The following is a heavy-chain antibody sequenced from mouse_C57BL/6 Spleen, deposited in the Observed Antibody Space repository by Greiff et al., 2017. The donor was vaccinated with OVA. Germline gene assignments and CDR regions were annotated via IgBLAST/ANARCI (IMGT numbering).Heavy chain of an antibody. CDR2: IWRGGST. CDR1: GFSLTSYG. D-gene: IGHD2-4*01. J-gene: IGHJ4*01. Sequence: VQLVESGPGLVQPSQSLSITCTVSGFSLTSYGVHWVRQSPGKGLEWLGVIWRGGSTDYNAAFMSRLSITKDNSKSQVFFKMNSLQADDTAIYYCAGYYDYDGTMDYWGQGTSVTVSS. V-gene: IGHV2-5*01. CDR3: AGYYDYDGTMDY.